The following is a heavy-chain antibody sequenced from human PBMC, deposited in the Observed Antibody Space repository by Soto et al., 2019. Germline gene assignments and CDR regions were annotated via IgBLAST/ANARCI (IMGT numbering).Heavy chain of an antibody. CDR1: GGSFSSYY. V-gene: IGHV4-34*01. Sequence: SGTLSLTCAAYGGSFSSYYINWLRQPPGKGLECIGQINHSGSTNYNPSLKSRVTISVDTSKNQFTLKLSSVTAAETALYSCERGPTASRTHYYSHYGMDAWGQGSTVILSS. CDR2: INHSGST. CDR3: ERGPTASRTHYYSHYGMDA. D-gene: IGHD6-25*01. J-gene: IGHJ6*02.